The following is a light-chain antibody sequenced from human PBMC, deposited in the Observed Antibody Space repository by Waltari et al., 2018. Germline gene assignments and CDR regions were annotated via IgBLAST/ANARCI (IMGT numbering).Light chain of an antibody. CDR2: VKSDGSH. J-gene: IGLJ3*02. Sequence: QLVLTQSPSASASLGASVKLTCPLSSGHTSNIVAWLPQQPEKGPRYLMKVKSDGSHSKGDEIPDRFSGSSSGAERYLTISSLQSEDEADYYCQTGGHGTWVFGGGTKLTVL. V-gene: IGLV4-69*01. CDR3: QTGGHGTWV. CDR1: SGHTSNI.